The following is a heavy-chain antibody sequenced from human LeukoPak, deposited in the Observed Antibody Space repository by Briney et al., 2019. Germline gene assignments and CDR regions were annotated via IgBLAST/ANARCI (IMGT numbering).Heavy chain of an antibody. CDR2: IYYSGST. J-gene: IGHJ4*02. Sequence: SETLSLTCTVSGVSISSYYWSWIRQPPGKGLEWIGYIYYSGSTNYNPSLKSRVTISVDTSKNQFPLKLSSVTAADTAVYYCASGDDYSNYYFDYWGQGTLVTVSS. V-gene: IGHV4-59*01. CDR1: GVSISSYY. D-gene: IGHD4-11*01. CDR3: ASGDDYSNYYFDY.